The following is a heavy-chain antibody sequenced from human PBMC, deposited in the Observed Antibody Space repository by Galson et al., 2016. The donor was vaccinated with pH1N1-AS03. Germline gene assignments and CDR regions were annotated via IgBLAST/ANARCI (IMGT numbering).Heavy chain of an antibody. CDR3: AKDSYSKEDC. J-gene: IGHJ4*02. CDR1: EITFSSSW. Sequence: SLRLSCAASEITFSSSWMSWVRQAPGKGLEWVANINQDGSHKDYVDSVKGRFTISRDNAKRSLSLQMNSLRAEDTAVYYCAKDSYSKEDCWGQGTLVTVSS. D-gene: IGHD4-11*01. CDR2: INQDGSHK. V-gene: IGHV3-7*03.